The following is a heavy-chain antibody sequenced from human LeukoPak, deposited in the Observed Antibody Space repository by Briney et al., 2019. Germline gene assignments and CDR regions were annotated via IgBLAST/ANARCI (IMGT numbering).Heavy chain of an antibody. V-gene: IGHV4-59*11. J-gene: IGHJ4*02. CDR2: IYYSGST. CDR3: ARDYRIVGATIGFDY. CDR1: GGSISSHY. D-gene: IGHD1-26*01. Sequence: SETLSLTCTVSGGSISSHYWSWIRQPPGKGLEWIAHIYYSGSTNYTPSLKGRVTISVDTSKNKLSLKLSSVTAADTAVYYCARDYRIVGATIGFDYWGQGTLVTVSS.